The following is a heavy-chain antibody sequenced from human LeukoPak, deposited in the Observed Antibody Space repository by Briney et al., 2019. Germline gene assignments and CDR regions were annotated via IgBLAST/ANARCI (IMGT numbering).Heavy chain of an antibody. Sequence: PGGSLRLSCAASGFTFSSYSMNWVRQAPGKGLEWVSSISSSSSYIYYADSVKGRFTISRDNAKNSLYLQMNSLRAEDTAVYYCARDLGPLRPHIAARGDYWGQGTPVTVSS. CDR1: GFTFSSYS. J-gene: IGHJ4*02. D-gene: IGHD6-6*01. V-gene: IGHV3-21*01. CDR3: ARDLGPLRPHIAARGDY. CDR2: ISSSSSYI.